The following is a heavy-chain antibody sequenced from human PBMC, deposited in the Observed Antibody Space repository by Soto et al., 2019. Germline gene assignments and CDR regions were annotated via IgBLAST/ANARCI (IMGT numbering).Heavy chain of an antibody. CDR1: GYSFTSYW. D-gene: IGHD3-22*01. Sequence: GASVKVSCKASGYSFTSYWIGWVRQMPGKGLEWMGIIYPGDSDTRYSPSFQGQVTISADKSISTAYLQWSSLKASDTAMYYCARPSYYDSSGYHYGMDVWGQGTTVTVSS. J-gene: IGHJ6*02. CDR3: ARPSYYDSSGYHYGMDV. CDR2: IYPGDSDT. V-gene: IGHV5-51*01.